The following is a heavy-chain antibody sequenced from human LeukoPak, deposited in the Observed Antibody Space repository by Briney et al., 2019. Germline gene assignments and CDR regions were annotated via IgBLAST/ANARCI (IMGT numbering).Heavy chain of an antibody. V-gene: IGHV3-23*01. J-gene: IGHJ4*02. CDR3: AKDHESDGYPCLDH. D-gene: IGHD3-22*01. CDR2: ISASGP. Sequence: GGSLRLSCAASGFTFSRLAMTWVRQAPGKGLEWFSTISASGPYYADAVRGRFTISRDNSRNTLSLQMDSLRAEDTAVYYCAKDHESDGYPCLDHWGLGTLVTVSS. CDR1: GFTFSRLA.